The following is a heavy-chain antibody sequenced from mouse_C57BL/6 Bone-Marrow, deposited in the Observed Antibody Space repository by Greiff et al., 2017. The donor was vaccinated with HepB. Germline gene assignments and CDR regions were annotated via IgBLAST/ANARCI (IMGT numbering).Heavy chain of an antibody. Sequence: VKLVESGAELVKPGASVKMSCKASGYTFTSYWITWVKQRPGQGLEWIGDIYPGSGSTNYNEKFKSKATLTVDTSSSTAYMQLSSLTSEDSAVYYCARPDGYDGNYFDYWGQGTTLTVSS. CDR2: IYPGSGST. CDR1: GYTFTSYW. CDR3: ARPDGYDGNYFDY. V-gene: IGHV1-55*01. J-gene: IGHJ2*01. D-gene: IGHD2-2*01.